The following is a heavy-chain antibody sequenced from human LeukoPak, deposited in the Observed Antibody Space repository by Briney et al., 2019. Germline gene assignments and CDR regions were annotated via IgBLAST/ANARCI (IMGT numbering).Heavy chain of an antibody. D-gene: IGHD3-22*01. J-gene: IGHJ4*02. Sequence: GGSLKISCKGSGYSFTSYWIAWVRQMPGKGLEWMGLIYPGDSYTRYSPSFQGQVTISADKSISTAYLQWSSLKASDTAMYYCAKCHYCDRSGFLDYFDSWGQGTLVTVSS. V-gene: IGHV5-51*01. CDR3: AKCHYCDRSGFLDYFDS. CDR1: GYSFTSYW. CDR2: IYPGDSYT.